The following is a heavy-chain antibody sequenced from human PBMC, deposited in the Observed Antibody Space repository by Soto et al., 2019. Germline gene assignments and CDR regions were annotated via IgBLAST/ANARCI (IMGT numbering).Heavy chain of an antibody. Sequence: QVQLVESGGGLVKPGGSLRLSCAASGFTFSDYYMSWIRQAPGKGLEWVSYISSSSSYTNYADSVKGRFTISRDNAKNSLYLQMNSLRAEDTAVYYCARDWELYCSSTSCYDDRFYYWGQGTLVTVSS. CDR1: GFTFSDYY. CDR2: ISSSSSYT. D-gene: IGHD2-2*01. J-gene: IGHJ4*02. CDR3: ARDWELYCSSTSCYDDRFYY. V-gene: IGHV3-11*06.